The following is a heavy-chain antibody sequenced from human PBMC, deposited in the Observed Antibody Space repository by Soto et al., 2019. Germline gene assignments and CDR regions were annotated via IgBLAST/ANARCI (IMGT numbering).Heavy chain of an antibody. V-gene: IGHV3-23*01. CDR1: GFTFSSYA. Sequence: PGGSLRLACAASGFTFSSYAMSWVRQAPGKGLEWVSAISGSGGSTYYADSVKGRFTISRDNSKNTLYLQMNSLRAEDTAVYYCAKDTHSSSYGMDVWGQGTTVTVSS. J-gene: IGHJ6*02. CDR3: AKDTHSSSYGMDV. D-gene: IGHD6-13*01. CDR2: ISGSGGST.